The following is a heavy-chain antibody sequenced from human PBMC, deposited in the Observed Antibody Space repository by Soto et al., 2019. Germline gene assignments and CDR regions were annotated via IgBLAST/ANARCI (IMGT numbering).Heavy chain of an antibody. CDR3: ARDSGPGTLDY. Sequence: LSLTCAVSGYSIRSGYFWGWIRQPPGKGLEWIGYIYYSGSTNYNPSLKSRVTISVDTSKNQFSLKLSSVTAADTAVYYCARDSGPGTLDYWGQGTLVTVS. D-gene: IGHD7-27*01. CDR1: GYSIRSGYF. J-gene: IGHJ4*02. V-gene: IGHV4-61*01. CDR2: IYYSGST.